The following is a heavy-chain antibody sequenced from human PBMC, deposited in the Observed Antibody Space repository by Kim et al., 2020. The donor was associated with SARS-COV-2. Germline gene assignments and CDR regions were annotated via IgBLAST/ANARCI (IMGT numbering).Heavy chain of an antibody. Sequence: VKGRFTISRDNAKNSLYLQMNSLRAEDTAVYYCARQMEYFDWLSATPGDYWGQGTLVTVSS. CDR3: ARQMEYFDWLSATPGDY. D-gene: IGHD3-9*01. J-gene: IGHJ4*02. V-gene: IGHV3-11*06.